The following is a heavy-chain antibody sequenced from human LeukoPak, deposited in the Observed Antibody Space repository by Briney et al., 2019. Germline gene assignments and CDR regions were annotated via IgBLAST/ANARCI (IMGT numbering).Heavy chain of an antibody. V-gene: IGHV4-59*12. CDR2: IYYNGST. CDR1: GGSISNYY. J-gene: IGHJ4*02. Sequence: SETLSLTCTVSGGSISNYYWSWIRQPPGKALEWIGYIYYNGSTNYNPSLISRVTMSVDTSKNQFSLKLSSVTAADTAVYYCARDRGTWNDDGFDYWGQGTLVTVSS. CDR3: ARDRGTWNDDGFDY. D-gene: IGHD1-1*01.